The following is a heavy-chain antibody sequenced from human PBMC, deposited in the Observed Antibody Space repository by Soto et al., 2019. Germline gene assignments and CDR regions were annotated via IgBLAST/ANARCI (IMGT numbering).Heavy chain of an antibody. CDR1: GGTFSSYA. Sequence: QVQLVQSGAEVKKPGSSVKVSCKASGGTFSSYAISWVRQAPGQGLEWMGGIIPIFGTANYAQKFQGRVRITADKSTSTAYRELSSLRSEDTAVYYCAGDPGYSYGYGGVGGNWFDPWGQGTLVTVSS. D-gene: IGHD5-18*01. CDR3: AGDPGYSYGYGGVGGNWFDP. CDR2: IIPIFGTA. V-gene: IGHV1-69*06. J-gene: IGHJ5*02.